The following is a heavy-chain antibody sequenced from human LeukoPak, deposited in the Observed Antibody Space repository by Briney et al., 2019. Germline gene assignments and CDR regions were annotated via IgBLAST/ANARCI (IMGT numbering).Heavy chain of an antibody. V-gene: IGHV3-30-3*01. J-gene: IGHJ4*02. CDR2: ISYDGSNK. D-gene: IGHD3-3*01. Sequence: GGSLRLSCAASGFTFSSYAMHWVRQAPGKGLEWVAVISYDGSNKYYADSVKGRFTISRDNSKNTLYLQMNSLRAEHTAVYYCARSLEWLSQHFDYWGQGTLVTVSS. CDR1: GFTFSSYA. CDR3: ARSLEWLSQHFDY.